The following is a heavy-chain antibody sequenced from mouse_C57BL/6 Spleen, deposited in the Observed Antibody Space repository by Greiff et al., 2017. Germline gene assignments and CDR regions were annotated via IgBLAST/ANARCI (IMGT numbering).Heavy chain of an antibody. CDR2: IHPNRGST. CDR1: GYTFTSYW. Sequence: QVQLQQPGAELVKPGASLKLSCTASGYTFTSYWMHWVKQRPGQGLEWIGMIHPNRGSTYYNEKFTSKATLTVDKSTSTAYMQLSRRTSEDSAFYYCARKGSYYDYDYAMDYWGKGTSVTVSS. V-gene: IGHV1-64*01. CDR3: ARKGSYYDYDYAMDY. J-gene: IGHJ4*01. D-gene: IGHD2-4*01.